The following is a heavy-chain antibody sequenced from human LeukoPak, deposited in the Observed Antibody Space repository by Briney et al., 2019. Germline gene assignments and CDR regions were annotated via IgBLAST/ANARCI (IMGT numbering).Heavy chain of an antibody. V-gene: IGHV3-23*01. D-gene: IGHD6-19*01. J-gene: IGHJ5*02. CDR1: GFTLTSDA. CDR3: AKCSTSAYTTGWCNWIDP. CDR2: TVSRGTT. Sequence: GGSLRLSCAASGFTLTSDAMNWVRQARGKGLEWVSSTVSRGTTQYADSVKGRFTVSRDTSKNTLYLQMNSLRANGTAVYYCAKCSTSAYTTGWCNWIDPWGQGTLVTVSS.